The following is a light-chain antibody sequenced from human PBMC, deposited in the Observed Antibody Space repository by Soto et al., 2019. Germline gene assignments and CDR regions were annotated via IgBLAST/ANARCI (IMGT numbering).Light chain of an antibody. CDR1: QSIGSW. CDR2: KAS. Sequence: DIQMTQSPSTLSASVGERVTITCRASQSIGSWLAWYQQKPGKAPKLLIYKASSLESGVPSRFSGSGSGTEFTLTISSLQPDDFATYYCQQYNTYWYTFGQGTKLEIK. CDR3: QQYNTYWYT. V-gene: IGKV1-5*03. J-gene: IGKJ2*01.